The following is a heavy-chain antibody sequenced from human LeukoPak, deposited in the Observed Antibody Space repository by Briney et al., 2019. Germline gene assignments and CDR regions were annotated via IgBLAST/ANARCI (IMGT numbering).Heavy chain of an antibody. CDR3: ARDPVGYYDSSGPSEYFQH. CDR2: INPNSGGT. V-gene: IGHV1-2*02. CDR1: GYTFTGYY. Sequence: GASVKVSCKASGYTFTGYYIHWVRQASGQGLEWMGWINPNSGGTNYAQKFQGRVTMTRDTSISTAYMELSRLRSDDTAVYYCARDPVGYYDSSGPSEYFQHWGQGTLVTVSS. D-gene: IGHD3-22*01. J-gene: IGHJ1*01.